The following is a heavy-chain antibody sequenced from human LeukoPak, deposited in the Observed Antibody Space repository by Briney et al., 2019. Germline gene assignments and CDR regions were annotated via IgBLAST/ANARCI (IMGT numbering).Heavy chain of an antibody. CDR3: ARRRLGYCSSTSCHNWFDP. Sequence: GESLNISCKGSGYSFTSYWIGWVRQMPGKGLEWMGLIYPGDSDTRYSPSFQGQVTISADKSISTAYLQWSSLKASDTAMYYCARRRLGYCSSTSCHNWFDPWGQGTLVTVSS. V-gene: IGHV5-51*01. D-gene: IGHD2-2*01. J-gene: IGHJ5*02. CDR1: GYSFTSYW. CDR2: IYPGDSDT.